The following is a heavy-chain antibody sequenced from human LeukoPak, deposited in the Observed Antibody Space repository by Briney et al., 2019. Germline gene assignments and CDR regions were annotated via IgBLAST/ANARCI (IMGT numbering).Heavy chain of an antibody. Sequence: PSETLSLTCTVSGGSISSYYWSWIRQPAGKGLGWIGRIYTSGSTNYNPSLKSRVTMSVDTSKNQFSLKLSSVTAADTAVYYCARDNDQLPTEDAFDIWGQGTMVTVSS. V-gene: IGHV4-4*07. J-gene: IGHJ3*02. D-gene: IGHD2-2*01. CDR3: ARDNDQLPTEDAFDI. CDR2: IYTSGST. CDR1: GGSISSYY.